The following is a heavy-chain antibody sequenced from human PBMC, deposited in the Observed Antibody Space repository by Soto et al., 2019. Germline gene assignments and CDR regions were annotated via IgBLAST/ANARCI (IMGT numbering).Heavy chain of an antibody. CDR3: ARGRGAARPRYYYYDGMDG. V-gene: IGHV4-34*01. J-gene: IGHJ6*02. CDR1: GGSFSGYY. Sequence: QVQLQQWGAGLLKPSETLSLTCAVYGGSFSGYYWSWIRQPPGKGLEWIGELNHSGSTNYNPSLKSRVTISVDTSKNQFSLKLSSATAADTAVYYCARGRGAARPRYYYYDGMDGWGQGPTVTASS. D-gene: IGHD6-6*01. CDR2: LNHSGST.